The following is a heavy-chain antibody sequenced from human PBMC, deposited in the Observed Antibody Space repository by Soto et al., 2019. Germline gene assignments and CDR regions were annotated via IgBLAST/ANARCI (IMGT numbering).Heavy chain of an antibody. D-gene: IGHD5-12*01. V-gene: IGHV3-74*01. Sequence: PGGSLRLSCAASGFTFSSNWMHWVRQAPGKGLVWVSRISSDGSSTNYAESVKGRFTVSRDNAKNTLYLQMNSLRAEDTAVYYCAREYGGSNAFDDWGQGALVTVSS. J-gene: IGHJ4*02. CDR2: ISSDGSST. CDR1: GFTFSSNW. CDR3: AREYGGSNAFDD.